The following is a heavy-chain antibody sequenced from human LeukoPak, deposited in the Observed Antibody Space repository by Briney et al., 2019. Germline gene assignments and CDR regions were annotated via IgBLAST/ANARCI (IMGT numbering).Heavy chain of an antibody. J-gene: IGHJ5*02. V-gene: IGHV3-7*01. CDR2: IKDDGSEE. CDR3: ARTATAYCGGDCLGPFDP. CDR1: GFTFNNYW. D-gene: IGHD2-21*02. Sequence: PGGSLRLSCAASGFTFNNYWMSWLRQAPGKGLEWVANIKDDGSEEYYVDSVKGRFTISRDNAKNSLYLQMNSLRAEDTAVYFCARTATAYCGGDCLGPFDPWGQGTLVTVSS.